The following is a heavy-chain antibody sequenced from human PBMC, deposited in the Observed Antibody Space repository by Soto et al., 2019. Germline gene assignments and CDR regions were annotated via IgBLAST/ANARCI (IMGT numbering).Heavy chain of an antibody. D-gene: IGHD2-21*02. CDR3: ERKRTSVVTQAYFDV. CDR2: IYYGGST. V-gene: IGHV4-39*01. CDR1: GDSISSRSYY. Sequence: PSETLSLTCTVTGDSISSRSYYWGWIRQPPGKGLEWIGSIYYGGSTYNNPSLRSRVSMSIDTSKDQFSLKLKSVTAADTALYFCERKRTSVVTQAYFDVWGQGSLVTVSS. J-gene: IGHJ4*02.